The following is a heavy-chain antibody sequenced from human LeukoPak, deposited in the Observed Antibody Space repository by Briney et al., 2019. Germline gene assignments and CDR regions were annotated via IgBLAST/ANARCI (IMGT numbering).Heavy chain of an antibody. J-gene: IGHJ1*01. CDR1: GGSISSGGYY. D-gene: IGHD6-19*01. V-gene: IGHV4-30-2*01. CDR2: IYHSGST. CDR3: ARVYSSGSRAFQH. Sequence: SQTLSLTCTVSGGSISSGGYYWSWIRQPPGKGLEWIGYIYHSGSTYYNPSLKSRVTISVDRSKNQFFLKLNSVTAADTAVYYCARVYSSGSRAFQHWGQGTLVTVSS.